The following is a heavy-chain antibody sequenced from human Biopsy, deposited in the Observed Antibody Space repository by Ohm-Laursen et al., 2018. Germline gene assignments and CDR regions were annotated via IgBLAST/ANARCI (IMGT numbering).Heavy chain of an antibody. CDR2: IIPIFGTA. V-gene: IGHV1-69*01. CDR1: GGTFTNYA. D-gene: IGHD2-2*01. CDR3: ARGGTLVVVPTAVLHSFDI. Sequence: SSVKVSCKASGGTFTNYAISWVRQAPGQGLEWMGGIIPIFGTANYAQKFQGRVTITADESTSTAYMELRSLRSDDTAVYYCARGGTLVVVPTAVLHSFDIWGQGTMVTVSS. J-gene: IGHJ3*02.